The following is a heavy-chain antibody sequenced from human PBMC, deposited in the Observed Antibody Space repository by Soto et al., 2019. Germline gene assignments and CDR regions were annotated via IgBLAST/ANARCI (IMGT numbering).Heavy chain of an antibody. CDR2: ISGSGGST. J-gene: IGHJ6*02. CDR1: GFTFSSYA. V-gene: IGHV3-23*01. D-gene: IGHD3-3*01. CDR3: AKDPPPDDFWSGYYKKHYYGMDV. Sequence: GGSLRLSCAASGFTFSSYAVSWVRQAPGKGLEWVSAISGSGGSTYYADSVKGRFTISRDNSKNTLYLQMNSLRAEDTAVYYCAKDPPPDDFWSGYYKKHYYGMDVWGQGTTVTVSS.